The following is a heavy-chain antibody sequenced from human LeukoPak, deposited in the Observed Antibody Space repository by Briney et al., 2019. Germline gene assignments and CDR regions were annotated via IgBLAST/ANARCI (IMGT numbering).Heavy chain of an antibody. CDR2: IYYSGSN. CDR1: GGSISSSSYY. J-gene: IGHJ3*02. Sequence: PSETLSLTCTVSGGSISSSSYYWGWIRQSPGKGLEWIGSIYYSGSNYYNASLKSRVTISVDTSKNQFSLKLNSVTASDTALYYCARRTPTFGAFDIWGQGTMVTVSS. D-gene: IGHD3-16*01. CDR3: ARRTPTFGAFDI. V-gene: IGHV4-39*01.